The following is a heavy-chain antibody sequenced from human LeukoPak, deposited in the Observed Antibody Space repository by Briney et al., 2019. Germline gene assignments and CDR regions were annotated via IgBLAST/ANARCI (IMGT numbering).Heavy chain of an antibody. Sequence: ASVKVSCKASGYTFTGYYMHWVRQAPGQGLEWMGWINPNSGGTNYAQKFQGWVTMTRDTSISTAYMELSRLRSDDTAVYYCARVFTGTTSYDAFNIWGQGTLVIVSS. D-gene: IGHD1-7*01. CDR1: GYTFTGYY. CDR2: INPNSGGT. J-gene: IGHJ3*02. CDR3: ARVFTGTTSYDAFNI. V-gene: IGHV1-2*04.